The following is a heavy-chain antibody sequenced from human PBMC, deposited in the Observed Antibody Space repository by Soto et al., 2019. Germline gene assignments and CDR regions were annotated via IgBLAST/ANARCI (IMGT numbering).Heavy chain of an antibody. V-gene: IGHV3-23*01. CDR2: ISGSGGST. Sequence: VSLRLSCAASGFTFSSYAMSWVRQAPGKGLEWVSSISGSGGSTYYADSVKGRFTISRDNSKNTVYLQMNSLRAEDTAVYYCADIFNWRFFDYWGQGTLVTVSS. J-gene: IGHJ4*02. CDR3: ADIFNWRFFDY. D-gene: IGHD1-1*01. CDR1: GFTFSSYA.